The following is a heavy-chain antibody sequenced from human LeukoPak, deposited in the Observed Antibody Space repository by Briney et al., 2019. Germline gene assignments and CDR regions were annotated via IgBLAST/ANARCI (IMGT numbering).Heavy chain of an antibody. Sequence: GGSLRLSCAASGFTFSSYAMNWVRQAPGKGLEWISAISGSGRSTYYADSVKGRFTISRDNSKNTLYLQMNSLRAEDTAVYYCARVDYYGSGSYRPMENLPYYYYMDVWGKGTTVTISS. CDR2: ISGSGRST. J-gene: IGHJ6*03. D-gene: IGHD3-10*01. V-gene: IGHV3-23*01. CDR1: GFTFSSYA. CDR3: ARVDYYGSGSYRPMENLPYYYYMDV.